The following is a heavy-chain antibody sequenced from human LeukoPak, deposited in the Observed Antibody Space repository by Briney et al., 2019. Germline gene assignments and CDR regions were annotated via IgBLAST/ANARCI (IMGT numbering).Heavy chain of an antibody. CDR3: ARDHEYFYDSSGYYLNWFDP. D-gene: IGHD3-22*01. Sequence: PSETLSLTCAVSGYSISSGYYWGWIRQPPGKGLEWIGSIYHSGSTYYNPSLKSRVTISVDTSNNQSSLKLSSVTAADTAVYYCARDHEYFYDSSGYYLNWFDPRGQGTLVTVSS. CDR2: IYHSGST. V-gene: IGHV4-38-2*02. CDR1: GYSISSGYY. J-gene: IGHJ5*02.